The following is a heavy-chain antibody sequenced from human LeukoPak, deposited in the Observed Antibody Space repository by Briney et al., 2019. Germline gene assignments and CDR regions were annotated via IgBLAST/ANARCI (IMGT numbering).Heavy chain of an antibody. D-gene: IGHD6-19*01. CDR1: AGTFSNYA. Sequence: SVKVSCKASAGTFSNYAISWVRQAPGQGLEWMGAIIPIFGTANYAQKFQGRVTITADESTITAYMELSSLRSEDTAVYYCARILSSSWYEYFHHWGQGTLVTVSS. V-gene: IGHV1-69*13. J-gene: IGHJ1*01. CDR2: IIPIFGTA. CDR3: ARILSSSWYEYFHH.